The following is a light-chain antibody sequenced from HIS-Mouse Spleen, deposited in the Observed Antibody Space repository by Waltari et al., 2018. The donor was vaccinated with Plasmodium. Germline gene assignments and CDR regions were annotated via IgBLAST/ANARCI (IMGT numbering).Light chain of an antibody. CDR2: RDS. V-gene: IGLV3-9*01. CDR3: QVWDSSTVV. J-gene: IGLJ2*01. Sequence: SYELTQPLSVSVALGQTARITCGGNNIGSQNVHWYQQKPGQAPVLVIYRDSNRPSGIPERFSGSSSGNMATLTISRAQAGDEADYYCQVWDSSTVVFGGGTKLTVL. CDR1: NIGSQN.